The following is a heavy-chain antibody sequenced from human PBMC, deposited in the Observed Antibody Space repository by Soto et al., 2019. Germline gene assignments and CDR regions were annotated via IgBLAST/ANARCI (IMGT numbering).Heavy chain of an antibody. Sequence: ASVKVSCKASGYTFPNYGITWVRQAPGQGLEWMGWISAYKTNIKYAQKFQGRVTMTTDTSTSTAYMELRSLRSDDTAVYYCARGSLGATVTTGWFDPWGQGTLVTVSS. V-gene: IGHV1-18*01. CDR2: ISAYKTNI. CDR1: GYTFPNYG. J-gene: IGHJ5*02. D-gene: IGHD4-17*01. CDR3: ARGSLGATVTTGWFDP.